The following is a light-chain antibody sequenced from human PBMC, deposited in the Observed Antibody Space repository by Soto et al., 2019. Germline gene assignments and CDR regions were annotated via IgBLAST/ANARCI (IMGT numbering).Light chain of an antibody. CDR1: QGINNY. V-gene: IGKV1-9*01. J-gene: IGKJ5*01. CDR2: VAS. CDR3: QQLFSFPPT. Sequence: DIQLTQSPSFLSASVGDRVTITCRASQGINNYLAWYQQKPGKAPNLLIYVASTLQSGVPSRFSDSGSGTEFTLTISSLQPEDLATYYCQQLFSFPPTFGQGTRLEIK.